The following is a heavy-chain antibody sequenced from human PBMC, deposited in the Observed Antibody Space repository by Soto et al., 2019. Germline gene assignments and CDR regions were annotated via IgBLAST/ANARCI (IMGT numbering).Heavy chain of an antibody. CDR3: ARGYCSGGSCYPIPYN. CDR2: INGGGSST. V-gene: IGHV3-23*01. CDR1: GFIFSSDA. Sequence: SLRLSRAPTGFIFSSDAMGWVRQAPGKGPEWVSSINGGGSSTYYADSVKGRFIVSRDNPRNTLYLQMSSLRAEDTAVYYCARGYCSGGSCYPIPYNWGQGTLVTVSS. D-gene: IGHD2-15*01. J-gene: IGHJ4*02.